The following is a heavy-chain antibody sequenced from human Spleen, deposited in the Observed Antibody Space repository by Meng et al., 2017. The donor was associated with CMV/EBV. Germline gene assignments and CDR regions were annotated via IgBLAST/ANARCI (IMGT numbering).Heavy chain of an antibody. CDR2: INPNTFGT. J-gene: IGHJ3*02. CDR1: GYPFTAYY. Sequence: ASVKVSCKASGYPFTAYYIHWVRQAPGQGLEWMGWINPNTFGTNYAQKFQGRVTMTRDTSISTAYMELSRLRSDDTAMYYCARTYDIVRYPFDIWGQGTMVTVSS. D-gene: IGHD5-12*01. CDR3: ARTYDIVRYPFDI. V-gene: IGHV1-2*02.